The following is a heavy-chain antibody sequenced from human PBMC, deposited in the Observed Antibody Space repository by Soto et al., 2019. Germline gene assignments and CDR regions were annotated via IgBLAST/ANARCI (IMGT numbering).Heavy chain of an antibody. CDR2: IKQDGSYT. Sequence: PGGSLSRSCAASGFFFSAYCMSWVRQAPGKGLEWVASIKQDGSYTYYLDSLRGRFPFPRETAKTSLDLQMAPRGAEARGFFYLVRGPGGSLPQANTGSAPWGQGTPVPVSS. J-gene: IGHJ5*02. D-gene: IGHD3-10*01. CDR1: GFFFSAYC. CDR3: VRGPGGSLPQANTGSAP. V-gene: IGHV3-7*04.